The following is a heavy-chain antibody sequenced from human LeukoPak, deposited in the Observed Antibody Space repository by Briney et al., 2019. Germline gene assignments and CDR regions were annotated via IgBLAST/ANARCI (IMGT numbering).Heavy chain of an antibody. Sequence: PGGSLRLSCAASGFTFSSYGMHWVRQAPGKGLEWVAFIRYDGSNKYYADSVKGRFTISRDNSKNTLYLQMNSLRAEDTAVYYCAKETRRLYYEDYYGMDVWGQGTTVTVSS. CDR2: IRYDGSNK. CDR3: AKETRRLYYEDYYGMDV. CDR1: GFTFSSYG. V-gene: IGHV3-30*02. D-gene: IGHD3-16*01. J-gene: IGHJ6*02.